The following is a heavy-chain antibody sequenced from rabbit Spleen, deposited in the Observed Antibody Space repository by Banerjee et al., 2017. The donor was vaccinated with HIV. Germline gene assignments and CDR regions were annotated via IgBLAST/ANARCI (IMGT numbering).Heavy chain of an antibody. CDR1: GVSLNDKDV. CDR3: ARDTSSSFSSYGMDL. CDR2: INIVTGKS. D-gene: IGHD1-1*01. V-gene: IGHV1S45*01. Sequence: QEQLKESGGGLVQPGGSLTLTCKASGVSLNDKDVMCWVRQAPGKGLEWIACINIVTGKSVYASWAKGRFTCSKTSSTTVTLQMTSLTAADTATYFCARDTSSSFSSYGMDLWGPGTLVTVS. J-gene: IGHJ6*01.